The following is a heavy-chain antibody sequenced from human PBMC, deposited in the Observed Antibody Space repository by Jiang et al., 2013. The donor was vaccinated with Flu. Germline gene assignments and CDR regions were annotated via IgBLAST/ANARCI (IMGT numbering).Heavy chain of an antibody. Sequence: HSGAEVKKPGESLKISCKGSGYSFTSYWIGWVRQMPGKGLEWMGIIYPGDSDTRYSPSFQGQVTISADKSISTAYLQWSSLKASDTAMYYCARRGSGSYSPXYYYYGMDVWGQGTTVTVSS. V-gene: IGHV5-51*01. CDR3: ARRGSGSYSPXYYYYGMDV. CDR2: IYPGDSDT. CDR1: GYSFTSYW. J-gene: IGHJ6*02. D-gene: IGHD1-26*01.